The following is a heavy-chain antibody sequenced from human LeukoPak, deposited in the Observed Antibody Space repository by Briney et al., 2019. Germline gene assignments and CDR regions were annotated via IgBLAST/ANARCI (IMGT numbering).Heavy chain of an antibody. V-gene: IGHV4-4*07. D-gene: IGHD6-19*01. CDR1: GGSISSYC. CDR3: ATGGYSSGWSPYYFDY. CDR2: IYTSGST. Sequence: SETLSLTCTVSGGSISSYCWSWIRQPAGKGLEWIGRIYTSGSTNYNPSLKSRVTMSVDTSKNQFSLKLSSVTAADTAVYYCATGGYSSGWSPYYFDYWGQGTLVTVSS. J-gene: IGHJ4*02.